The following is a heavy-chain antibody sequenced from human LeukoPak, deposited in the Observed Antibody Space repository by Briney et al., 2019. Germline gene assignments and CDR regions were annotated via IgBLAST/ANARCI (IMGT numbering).Heavy chain of an antibody. D-gene: IGHD6-13*01. CDR3: ARHSRTSSTRYFQV. J-gene: IGHJ1*01. V-gene: IGHV4-39*01. CDR1: GGSISSSNYF. CDR2: IYHSGTT. Sequence: SPETLSLTCTVSGGSISSSNYFWGWTRQPPGKGPEWIGSIYHSGTTYYDPSLKSRVTISVDTSKNQFSLKLSSVTAADTAVYYCARHSRTSSTRYFQVWGQGTLVSVSS.